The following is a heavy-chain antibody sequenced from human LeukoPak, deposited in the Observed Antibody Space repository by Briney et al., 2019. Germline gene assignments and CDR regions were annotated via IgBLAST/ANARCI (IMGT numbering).Heavy chain of an antibody. CDR1: GGSISSYY. Sequence: SETLSLTCTVSGGSISSYYWSWIRQPPGKGLEWIGYIHYSGSTNYNPSLKSRVTISVDTSKNQFSLKLSSVTAADTAVYYCARDSSYSSSWGDWYFDLWGRGTLVTVSS. J-gene: IGHJ2*01. CDR2: IHYSGST. D-gene: IGHD6-13*01. V-gene: IGHV4-59*01. CDR3: ARDSSYSSSWGDWYFDL.